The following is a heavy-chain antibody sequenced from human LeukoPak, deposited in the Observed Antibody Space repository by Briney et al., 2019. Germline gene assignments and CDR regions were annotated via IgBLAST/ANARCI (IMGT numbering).Heavy chain of an antibody. J-gene: IGHJ6*03. CDR1: GYSISSGYY. Sequence: SETLSLTCTVSGYSISSGYYWGWIRQPPGKGLEWIANIYHSGSINYSPSLKSRVTISVDTSKNQLSLKLRSVTAADTAVYYCARAVDDFYYYMDVWGKGTTVTVSS. D-gene: IGHD6-19*01. CDR3: ARAVDDFYYYMDV. CDR2: IYHSGSI. V-gene: IGHV4-38-2*02.